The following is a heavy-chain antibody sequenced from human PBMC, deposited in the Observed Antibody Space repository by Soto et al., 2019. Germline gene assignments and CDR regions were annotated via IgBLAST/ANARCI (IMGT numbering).Heavy chain of an antibody. V-gene: IGHV3-30*03. CDR2: ISYDGTNK. Sequence: QVQLVESGGGVVQPGRSLRLSCAASGFTFSSYGMHWVRQAPGKGLEWVAVISYDGTNKYYVDSVKGRFTISRDNSKNTVHLHINSLRAEDTAVYYCARDGRIGATKGALDNWFDPWGQGTLVTVSS. CDR1: GFTFSSYG. CDR3: ARDGRIGATKGALDNWFDP. J-gene: IGHJ5*02. D-gene: IGHD2-15*01.